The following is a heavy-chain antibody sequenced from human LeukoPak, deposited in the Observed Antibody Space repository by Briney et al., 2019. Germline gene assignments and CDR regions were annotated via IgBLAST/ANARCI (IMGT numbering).Heavy chain of an antibody. Sequence: PSETLSLTCTVSGGSINGYYWSWIRQPAGKGLEWIGRIYTSGTTNYNPSLKSRVTMSVDTSKNHFSLQPRSVTAADTAVYYCASTTYDYDTSGHYFLDYWGQGSLVTVSS. V-gene: IGHV4-4*07. D-gene: IGHD3-22*01. CDR2: IYTSGTT. J-gene: IGHJ4*02. CDR1: GGSINGYY. CDR3: ASTTYDYDTSGHYFLDY.